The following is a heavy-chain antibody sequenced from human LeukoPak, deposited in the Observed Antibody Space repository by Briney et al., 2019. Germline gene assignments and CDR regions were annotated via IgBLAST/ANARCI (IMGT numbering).Heavy chain of an antibody. CDR2: ISSSGSTI. V-gene: IGHV3-11*01. Sequence: GGSLRLSCAASGFTFSDYYMSWIRQAPGKGLEWVSYISSSGSTIYYADSVKGRFTISRDNAKNSLYLQMNSLRAEDTAVYYCARQKHYYDSSGHQMNFDYWGQGTLVTVSS. J-gene: IGHJ4*02. CDR1: GFTFSDYY. CDR3: ARQKHYYDSSGHQMNFDY. D-gene: IGHD3-22*01.